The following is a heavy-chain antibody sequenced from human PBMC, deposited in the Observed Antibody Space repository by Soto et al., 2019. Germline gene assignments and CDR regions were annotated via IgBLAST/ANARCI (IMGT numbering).Heavy chain of an antibody. CDR2: ISKSGTTT. V-gene: IGHV3-11*01. CDR3: ARDPDESTGKGFDY. Sequence: QVQLVESGGGLVKPGWSLRLSCEASGFTFSDNYMNWIRQAPGKGLEWVSYISKSGTTTYYADSVKGRFTISRDNAKNSRYPQMNNLRADDTAVDYCARDPDESTGKGFDYWGQGTLVTVSS. CDR1: GFTFSDNY. D-gene: IGHD4-17*01. J-gene: IGHJ4*02.